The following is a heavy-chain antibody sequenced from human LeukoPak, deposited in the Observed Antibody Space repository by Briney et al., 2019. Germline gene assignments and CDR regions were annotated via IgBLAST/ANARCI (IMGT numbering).Heavy chain of an antibody. CDR2: IYHSGTT. CDR1: GYSISSGYY. J-gene: IGHJ3*02. CDR3: ARVEASITLIWGVILHTFDI. V-gene: IGHV4-38-2*01. D-gene: IGHD3-10*01. Sequence: SETLSLTCAVSGYSISSGYYWGWIRQPPGKGLEWIGIIYHSGTTHYNPSLKSRVTISVDTSRNQFSLNLNSVTAADTAVYYCARVEASITLIWGVILHTFDIWGQGTMVTVSS.